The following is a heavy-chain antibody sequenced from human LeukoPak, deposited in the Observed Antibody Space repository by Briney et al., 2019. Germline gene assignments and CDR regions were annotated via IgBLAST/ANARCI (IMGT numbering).Heavy chain of an antibody. J-gene: IGHJ3*02. CDR3: ARYSGSYPHDAFEI. Sequence: SETLSLTCTVSGDSISPYFWSWIRQPPGKGLQWIAYVYYLGSSNYNPSLKSRVTISADTSKNQFSLKLRSVTAADTAVYYCARYSGSYPHDAFEIWGQGTMVTVSS. V-gene: IGHV4-59*01. D-gene: IGHD1-26*01. CDR2: VYYLGSS. CDR1: GDSISPYF.